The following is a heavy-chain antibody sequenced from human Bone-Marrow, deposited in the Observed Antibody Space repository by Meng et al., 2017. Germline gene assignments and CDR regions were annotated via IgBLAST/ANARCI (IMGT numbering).Heavy chain of an antibody. CDR3: ARSPIDKYDLSALPLDY. J-gene: IGHJ4*02. CDR2: IYSGETT. V-gene: IGHV3-66*02. CDR1: GFTVSHNY. D-gene: IGHD3-16*01. Sequence: GGSLRLSCAASGFTVSHNYISGVRQAPGKGLEWVSVIYSGETTYYADSVKGRFTISRDNSKTTVFLKINSLRDEDTALYYCARSPIDKYDLSALPLDYWGQGTMVTVSS.